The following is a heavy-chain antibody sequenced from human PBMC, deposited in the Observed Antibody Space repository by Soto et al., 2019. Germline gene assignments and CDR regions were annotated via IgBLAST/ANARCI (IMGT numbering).Heavy chain of an antibody. V-gene: IGHV3-48*01. D-gene: IGHD3-3*01. Sequence: EVQLVESGGGLVQPGGSLRLSCAASGFTFSSYSMNWVRQAPGKGLEWVSYISSSSSTIYYADSVKGRFTISRDNAKNSLYLQMNSLRAEDTAVYYCAGGDGRFGVVTDAFDIWGQGTMVTVSS. CDR3: AGGDGRFGVVTDAFDI. J-gene: IGHJ3*02. CDR2: ISSSSSTI. CDR1: GFTFSSYS.